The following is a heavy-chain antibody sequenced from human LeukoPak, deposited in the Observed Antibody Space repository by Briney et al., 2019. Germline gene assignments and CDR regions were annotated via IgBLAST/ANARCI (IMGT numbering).Heavy chain of an antibody. V-gene: IGHV3-23*01. CDR3: AKAWGAYSSGWYQNY. J-gene: IGHJ4*02. CDR2: ISGSGGST. D-gene: IGHD6-19*01. CDR1: GFTFSSYG. Sequence: GGTLRLSCAASGFTFSSYGMSWVRQAPGKGLEWVSAISGSGGSTYYTDSVKGRFTISRDNSKNTLYLQMNSLRAEDTAVYFCAKAWGAYSSGWYQNYWGQGTLVTVSS.